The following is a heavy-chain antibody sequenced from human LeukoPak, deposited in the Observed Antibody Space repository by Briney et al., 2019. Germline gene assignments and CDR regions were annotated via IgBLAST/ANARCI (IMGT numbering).Heavy chain of an antibody. Sequence: PSETLSLTCAVYGGSFSGYYWSWIRQHPGKGLEWIGYIYYSGSTYYNPSLKSRVTISVDTSKNQFSLKLSSVTAADTAVYYCARDRGGIGNWFDPWGQGTLVTVSS. CDR2: IYYSGST. CDR3: ARDRGGIGNWFDP. D-gene: IGHD2-15*01. J-gene: IGHJ5*02. CDR1: GGSFSGYY. V-gene: IGHV4-31*11.